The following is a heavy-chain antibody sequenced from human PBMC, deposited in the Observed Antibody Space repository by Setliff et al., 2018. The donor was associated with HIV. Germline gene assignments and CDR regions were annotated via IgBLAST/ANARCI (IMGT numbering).Heavy chain of an antibody. V-gene: IGHV4-39*07. J-gene: IGHJ4*02. CDR2: VSSSGST. Sequence: SSETLSLTCAVSGGSISSRSHYWGWIRQPPGKGLEWIGSVSSSGSTYYSPSLKSRVTISEDTSKNQFSLKMRSVTAADTAVYYCARQGGYNSPLMVWGQGKLVTVSS. D-gene: IGHD3-10*01. CDR1: GGSISSRSHY. CDR3: ARQGGYNSPLMV.